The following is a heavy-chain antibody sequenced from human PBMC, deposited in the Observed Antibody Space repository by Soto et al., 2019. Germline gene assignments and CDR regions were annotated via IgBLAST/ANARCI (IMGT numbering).Heavy chain of an antibody. J-gene: IGHJ4*02. Sequence: GESLKISCQGSGYSFTTYWIGWVRQMPGKGLEWMGIIYPGDSDTRYSPSFQGQVTISADKSISTAYLQWSSLKASDTAIYYCATGGYCSDTTCYNFFDYWGQATLVTVSS. CDR3: ATGGYCSDTTCYNFFDY. V-gene: IGHV5-51*01. CDR2: IYPGDSDT. D-gene: IGHD2-2*02. CDR1: GYSFTTYW.